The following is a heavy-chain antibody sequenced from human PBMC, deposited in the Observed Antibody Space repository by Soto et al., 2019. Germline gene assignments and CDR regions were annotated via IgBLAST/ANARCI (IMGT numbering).Heavy chain of an antibody. V-gene: IGHV3-48*02. CDR3: VRDHRWAFDF. J-gene: IGHJ3*01. Sequence: EVQLVESGGGLVQPGGSLRVSCVASGFTFSSYALNWVRQAPGKGLEWVSYICVGGGSIFYADSVKGRFTISRGDATNSLYLQMNSLSDEDTAVYYCVRDHRWAFDFCGQGTMVTVSS. CDR2: ICVGGGSI. CDR1: GFTFSSYA. D-gene: IGHD2-15*01.